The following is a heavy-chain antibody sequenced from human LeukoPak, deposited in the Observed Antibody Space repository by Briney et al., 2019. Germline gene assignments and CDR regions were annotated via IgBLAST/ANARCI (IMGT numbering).Heavy chain of an antibody. CDR3: ARYRVTMVRGVIITFFGWFDP. D-gene: IGHD3-10*01. Sequence: PSETLSLTCTVSGGSISSGGYYWSWIRQHPGKGLEWIGYIYYSGSTYYNPSLKSRVTISVDTSKNQFSLKLSSVTAADTAVYYCARYRVTMVRGVIITFFGWFDPWGQGTLVTVSS. J-gene: IGHJ5*02. V-gene: IGHV4-31*03. CDR1: GGSISSGGYY. CDR2: IYYSGST.